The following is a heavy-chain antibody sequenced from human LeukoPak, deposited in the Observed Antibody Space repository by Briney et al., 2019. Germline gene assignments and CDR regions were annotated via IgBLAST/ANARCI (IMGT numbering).Heavy chain of an antibody. V-gene: IGHV3-23*01. Sequence: GGSLRLFCAASGFTFSIYTMNWVRQAPGKGLEWVSIINYNGDNKYYADSVQGRFTISRDNSKNTVYLQMNSLRAEDTAIYYCAKDGHCPGALCPTQIAVAGYNDNWGQGTLFTVSS. CDR3: AKDGHCPGALCPTQIAVAGYNDN. D-gene: IGHD6-19*01. CDR1: GFTFSIYT. CDR2: INYNGDNK. J-gene: IGHJ4*02.